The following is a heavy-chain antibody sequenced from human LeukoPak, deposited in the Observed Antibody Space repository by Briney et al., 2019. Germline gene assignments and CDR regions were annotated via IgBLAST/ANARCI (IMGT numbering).Heavy chain of an antibody. Sequence: PSETLSLTCSVSGGSISSFYWNWIRQPAGKGLEWTGRIYSSGSINYNPSLRSRVTMSLDTSKNHFSLNLSSVTAADTAIYYCARDPVFYGGNNFDNWGQGTLVTVSS. D-gene: IGHD4-23*01. J-gene: IGHJ4*02. CDR3: ARDPVFYGGNNFDN. V-gene: IGHV4-4*07. CDR1: GGSISSFY. CDR2: IYSSGSI.